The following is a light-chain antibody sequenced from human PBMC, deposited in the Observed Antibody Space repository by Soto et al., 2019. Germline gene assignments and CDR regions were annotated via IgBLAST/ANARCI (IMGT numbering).Light chain of an antibody. CDR2: DAS. CDR1: QSVNSN. V-gene: IGKV3-15*01. CDR3: QKCNFWSSLT. J-gene: IGKJ4*01. Sequence: EIVMTQSPATLSVSPGERATLSCRASQSVNSNLAWYRQKPGQAPRLLISDASTRATGVPARFSGSGSGTELSRTISSAQSEDAAIYCSQKCNFWSSLTFGRGTKVEI.